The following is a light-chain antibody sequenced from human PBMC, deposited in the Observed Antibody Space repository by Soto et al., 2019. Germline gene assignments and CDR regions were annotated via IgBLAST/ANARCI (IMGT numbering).Light chain of an antibody. CDR3: SSFTNSGTVV. J-gene: IGLJ2*01. CDR2: EVN. Sequence: QSGLTQPASVSGSPGQSITISCTGTSSDVGGHNYVSWYQQHPGKAPKNMIYEVNNGPSGVSDRFSGSKSGNTASLTISGLQAEDEAYYYCSSFTNSGTVVFGGGTKVTVL. V-gene: IGLV2-14*01. CDR1: SSDVGGHNY.